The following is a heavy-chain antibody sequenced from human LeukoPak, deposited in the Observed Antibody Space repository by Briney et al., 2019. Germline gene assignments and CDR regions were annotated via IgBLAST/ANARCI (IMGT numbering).Heavy chain of an antibody. D-gene: IGHD3-9*01. V-gene: IGHV3-33*06. CDR2: IWYDGSNK. Sequence: GGSLRLSCAASGFTFSSYGMHWVCQAPGKGLEWVAVIWYDGSNKYYADSVKGRFTISRDNSKNTLYLQMNSLRAEDTAVYYCAKGGYFDWLLPLDYWGQGTLVTVSS. CDR1: GFTFSSYG. J-gene: IGHJ4*02. CDR3: AKGGYFDWLLPLDY.